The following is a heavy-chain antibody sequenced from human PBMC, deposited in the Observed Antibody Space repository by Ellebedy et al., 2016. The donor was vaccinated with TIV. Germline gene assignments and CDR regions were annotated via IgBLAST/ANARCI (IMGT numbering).Heavy chain of an antibody. CDR2: ITPNSGGT. J-gene: IGHJ6*02. CDR1: GYTFTAYY. V-gene: IGHV1-2*02. D-gene: IGHD5-18*01. CDR3: ARERDASMASYYYYGMDV. Sequence: AASVKVSCKASGYTFTAYYMHWVRQAPGQGLEWMGLITPNSGGTNLPQKFQGRVTMTRDRSISTAYMELSRLRSDDTAVYYCARERDASMASYYYYGMDVWGQGTTVTVSS.